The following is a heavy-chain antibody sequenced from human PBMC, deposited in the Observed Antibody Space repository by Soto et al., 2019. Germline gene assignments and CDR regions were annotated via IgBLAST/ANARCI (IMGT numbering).Heavy chain of an antibody. J-gene: IGHJ5*01. D-gene: IGHD7-27*01. V-gene: IGHV4-30-4*01. Sequence: PSETLSLTCSVSGDSISNLDYFWAWIRQPPGQALEYIGYIYKSATTYYNPSFESRVAISVDPSKSQFSLNVTSVTAADTAVYFCARGRYCLTGRCFPNWFDSWGQGALVTSPQ. CDR1: GDSISNLDYF. CDR3: ARGRYCLTGRCFPNWFDS. CDR2: IYKSATT.